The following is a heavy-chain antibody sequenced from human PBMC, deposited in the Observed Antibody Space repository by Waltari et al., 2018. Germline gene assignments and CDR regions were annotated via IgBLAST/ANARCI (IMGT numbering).Heavy chain of an antibody. J-gene: IGHJ6*02. CDR2: IYYSGST. Sequence: QLQLQESGPGLVKPSETLSLTCTVSGGSISSSSYYWGWIRQPPGKGLEWIGSIYYSGSTYSNPSLKSRVTISVDTSKNQFSLKLSSVTAADTAVYYCASKWGKIRYYGMDVWGQGTTVTVSS. D-gene: IGHD1-26*01. V-gene: IGHV4-39*01. CDR1: GGSISSSSYY. CDR3: ASKWGKIRYYGMDV.